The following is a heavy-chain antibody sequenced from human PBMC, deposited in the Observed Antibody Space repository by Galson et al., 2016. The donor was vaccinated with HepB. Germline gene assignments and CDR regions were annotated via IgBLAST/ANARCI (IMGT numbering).Heavy chain of an antibody. J-gene: IGHJ2*01. D-gene: IGHD4-17*01. Sequence: SLRLSCAASGLLVSSNYMTWVRQTPGKGLVSVSLIYSGGSTYYADSVKGRFTISRDNSKNTLYLQMNSLRAEDTAVYYCARGDYRDNPENWYFDLWGRGTLVTVSS. CDR1: GLLVSSNY. CDR3: ARGDYRDNPENWYFDL. V-gene: IGHV3-53*01. CDR2: IYSGGST.